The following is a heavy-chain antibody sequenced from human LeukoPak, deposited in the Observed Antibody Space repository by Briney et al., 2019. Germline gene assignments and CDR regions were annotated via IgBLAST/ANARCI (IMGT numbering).Heavy chain of an antibody. CDR3: ARARSYSFDY. V-gene: IGHV3-33*01. Sequence: GGSLRLSCAASGFTFSNYGMHWVRQAPGKGLEWVAVIWYDGSNKYYADSVKGRFTISRDNSKNTLYLQMNSLRGEDTAVYYCARARSYSFDYWGQGTLVSVSS. D-gene: IGHD1-26*01. CDR2: IWYDGSNK. CDR1: GFTFSNYG. J-gene: IGHJ4*02.